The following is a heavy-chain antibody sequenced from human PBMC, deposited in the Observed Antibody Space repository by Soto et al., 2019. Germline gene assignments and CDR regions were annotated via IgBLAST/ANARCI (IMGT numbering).Heavy chain of an antibody. CDR2: INPNSGGT. CDR1: GYTFTGYY. CDR3: ARDQERRSVTFDY. D-gene: IGHD4-4*01. J-gene: IGHJ4*02. V-gene: IGHV1-2*04. Sequence: ASVKVSCKASGYTFTGYYMHWVRQAPGQGLEWMGWINPNSGGTNYAQKFQGWVTMTRDTSTSTVYMELSSLRSDDTAVYYCARDQERRSVTFDYWGQGTLVTVSS.